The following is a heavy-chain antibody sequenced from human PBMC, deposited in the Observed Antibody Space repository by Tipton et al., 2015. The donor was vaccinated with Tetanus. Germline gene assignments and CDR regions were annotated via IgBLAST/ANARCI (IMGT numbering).Heavy chain of an antibody. CDR2: IYYSGST. CDR1: GGSISSYY. V-gene: IGHV4-59*01. D-gene: IGHD5-24*01. CDR3: ARDGKDGYLPWGAFDI. Sequence: TLSLTCTVSGGSISSYYWSWIRQPPGKGLEWIGYIYYSGSTNYNPSLKSRVTISVDTSKNQFSLKLSSVTAADTAVYYCARDGKDGYLPWGAFDIWGQGTMVTVSS. J-gene: IGHJ3*02.